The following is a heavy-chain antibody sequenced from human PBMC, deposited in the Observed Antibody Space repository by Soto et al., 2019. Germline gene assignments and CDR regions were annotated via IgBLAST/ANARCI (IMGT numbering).Heavy chain of an antibody. CDR2: VYYTGST. V-gene: IGHV4-59*01. CDR3: ASLFASGTY. J-gene: IGHJ4*02. D-gene: IGHD3-10*01. CDR1: GGSISDYY. Sequence: QVQLQGSGPGLLRPSETLSLTCTVSGGSISDYYWHWLRQPPGKGLEWIGYVYYTGSTNYKPSLKSRVTISIDTSKNQFPLALNSVTAADTAVYYCASLFASGTYWGQGNLVTVSS.